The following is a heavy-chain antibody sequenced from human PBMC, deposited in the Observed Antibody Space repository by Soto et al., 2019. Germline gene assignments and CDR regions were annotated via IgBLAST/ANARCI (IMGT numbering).Heavy chain of an antibody. CDR3: ARGEPAFFYYGLDV. J-gene: IGHJ6*02. Sequence: SETLSLTCTVSGGSITSSYWSWIRRPPGKGLEWIAYIYDTGISGYTPSTSYNPSLKSRVTMSVDTSKSQFSLKLTSVTAAATAVYYRARGEPAFFYYGLDVWGQGITVTVSS. CDR2: IYDTGISGYTPST. CDR1: GGSITSSY. V-gene: IGHV4-59*01.